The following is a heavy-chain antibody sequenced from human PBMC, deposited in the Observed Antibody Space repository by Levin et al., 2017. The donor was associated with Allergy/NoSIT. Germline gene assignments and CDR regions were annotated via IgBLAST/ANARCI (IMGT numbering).Heavy chain of an antibody. D-gene: IGHD2-2*01. CDR3: ARVICSTTSCFGYYFDY. V-gene: IGHV3-48*02. Sequence: LSLTCAASGFSFSSYSISWVRQAPGKGLEWVSYISSSSSAIYYADSVKGRFTISRDNAKNSLYLQMNSLRDEDTAVYYCARVICSTTSCFGYYFDYWGQGTLVTVSS. CDR1: GFSFSSYS. J-gene: IGHJ4*02. CDR2: ISSSSSAI.